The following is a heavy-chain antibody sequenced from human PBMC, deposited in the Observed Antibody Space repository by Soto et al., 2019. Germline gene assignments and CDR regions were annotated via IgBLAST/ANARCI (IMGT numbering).Heavy chain of an antibody. J-gene: IGHJ6*03. V-gene: IGHV4-59*01. CDR1: GGSISSYY. D-gene: IGHD3-10*01. CDR3: ASIYGSGRTYYYYMDV. CDR2: IYYSGST. Sequence: SETLSLTCTVSGGSISSYYWSWIRQPPGKGLEWIGYIYYSGSTNYNPSLKSRVTISVDTSKNQFSLKLSSVTAADTAVYYCASIYGSGRTYYYYMDVWGKGTTVTVSS.